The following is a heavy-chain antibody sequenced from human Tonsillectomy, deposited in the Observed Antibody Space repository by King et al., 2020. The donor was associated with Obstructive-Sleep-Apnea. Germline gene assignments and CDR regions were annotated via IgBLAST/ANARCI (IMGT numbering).Heavy chain of an antibody. CDR2: IDPRDSYT. J-gene: IGHJ4*02. CDR3: ARRRLAAAGTDFDY. D-gene: IGHD6-13*01. Sequence: VQLVQSEAEVKKPGQSLRISCKGSGYSFTNFWINWVRQMPGKGLEWMGRIDPRDSYTDYSPSFRGHISISTDKSITTAYLQWSSLKASDTAMYYCARRRLAAAGTDFDYWGQGPLVTVSS. CDR1: GYSFTNFW. V-gene: IGHV5-10-1*01.